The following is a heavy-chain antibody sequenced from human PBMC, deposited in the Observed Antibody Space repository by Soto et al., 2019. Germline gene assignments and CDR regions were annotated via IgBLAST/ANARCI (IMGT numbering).Heavy chain of an antibody. J-gene: IGHJ6*02. CDR3: AGPMIGGVNYGMDV. D-gene: IGHD3-16*01. CDR1: GFNLSRYW. CDR2: INRDGGAR. Sequence: EMRLGESGGGLVQPGGSLRLSCVAPGFNLSRYWMNWVRQAPGKGLEWVANINRDGGARNYAASVRGRFTISRDSAGKSVILEMKSLRGDDAGVYFWAGPMIGGVNYGMDVWGHGTTGSVSS. V-gene: IGHV3-7*01.